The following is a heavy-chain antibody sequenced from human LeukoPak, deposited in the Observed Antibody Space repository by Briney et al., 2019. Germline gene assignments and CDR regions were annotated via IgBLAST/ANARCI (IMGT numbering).Heavy chain of an antibody. CDR1: GGSFSGYY. CDR3: ARSQRYYYDSSGYPFDY. V-gene: IGHV4-34*01. CDR2: INHSGST. Sequence: SETLSLTCAVYGGSFSGYYWSWIRQPPGKGLEWIGEINHSGSTNYNPSLKSRVTTSVDTSKNQFSLKLSSVTAADTAVYYCARSQRYYYDSSGYPFDYWGQGTLVTVSS. J-gene: IGHJ4*02. D-gene: IGHD3-22*01.